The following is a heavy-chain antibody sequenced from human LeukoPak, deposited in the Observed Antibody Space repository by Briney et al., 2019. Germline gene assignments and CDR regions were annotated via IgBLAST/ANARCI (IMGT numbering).Heavy chain of an antibody. CDR2: ISSSGSTI. CDR3: ARVFLFTAGRGSDY. Sequence: GGSLRLSCAASGFTFSTYSMNWVRQAPGTGLEWVSYISSSGSTIYYADSVRGRFTISRDNAKNSLYLQMNSLRAEDTAVYYCARVFLFTAGRGSDYWGQGTLVTVSS. CDR1: GFTFSTYS. V-gene: IGHV3-48*04. D-gene: IGHD3-3*01. J-gene: IGHJ4*02.